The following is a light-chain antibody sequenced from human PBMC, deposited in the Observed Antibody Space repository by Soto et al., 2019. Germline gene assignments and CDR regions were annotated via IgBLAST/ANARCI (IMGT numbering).Light chain of an antibody. V-gene: IGLV2-11*01. CDR2: DVA. Sequence: SALTQLRSVSGSPGQSGTISCTETSNDVGAYNYISWYQQHPGSPPKLMIYDVARWPSGVPDRCSGSKSGNTASLPISGLQAEDEADYFCCSYAGGYTYLFGTGTKVTVL. CDR3: CSYAGGYTYL. CDR1: SNDVGAYNY. J-gene: IGLJ1*01.